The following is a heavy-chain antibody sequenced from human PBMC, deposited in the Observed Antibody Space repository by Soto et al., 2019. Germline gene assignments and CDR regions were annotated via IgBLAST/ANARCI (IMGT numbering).Heavy chain of an antibody. CDR1: GGTFSSYA. J-gene: IGHJ6*02. V-gene: IGHV1-69*01. CDR3: ARHMTTVTSYYCYGMDV. Sequence: QVQLVQSGAEVKKPGSSVKVSCKASGGTFSSYAISWVRQAPGQGLEWMGGIIPIFGTANYAQKFQGRVTITADESTRTAYMELSSLRSEDTAVYYCARHMTTVTSYYCYGMDVWGQGTTVTVSS. CDR2: IIPIFGTA. D-gene: IGHD4-17*01.